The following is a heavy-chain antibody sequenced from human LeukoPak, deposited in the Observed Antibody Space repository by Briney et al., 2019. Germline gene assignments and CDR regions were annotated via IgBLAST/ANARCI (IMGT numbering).Heavy chain of an antibody. D-gene: IGHD3-3*01. CDR3: ASLYYDFWSGYYHFDY. J-gene: IGHJ4*02. V-gene: IGHV4-39*01. Sequence: PSETLSLTCTVSGGSLSSSSYYWGWIRQPPGKGLEWIGSIYYSGSTYYNPSLKSRVTISVDTSKNQFSLKLSSVTAADTAVYYCASLYYDFWSGYYHFDYWGQGTLVTVSS. CDR1: GGSLSSSSYY. CDR2: IYYSGST.